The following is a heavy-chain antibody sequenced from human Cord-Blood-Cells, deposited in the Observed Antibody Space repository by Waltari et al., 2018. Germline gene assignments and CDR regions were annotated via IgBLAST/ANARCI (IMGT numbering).Heavy chain of an antibody. CDR1: GGSFSGYY. Sequence: QVQLQQWGAGLLKPSETLSLTCAVYGGSFSGYYWSWIRQPPGKGLEWIGEINHSGSTNYNPARKSRVTISVDTSKNQFSLKLSSVTAADTAVYYCARTQQLSPFDYWGQGTLVTVSS. J-gene: IGHJ4*02. CDR3: ARTQQLSPFDY. CDR2: INHSGST. V-gene: IGHV4-34*01. D-gene: IGHD6-13*01.